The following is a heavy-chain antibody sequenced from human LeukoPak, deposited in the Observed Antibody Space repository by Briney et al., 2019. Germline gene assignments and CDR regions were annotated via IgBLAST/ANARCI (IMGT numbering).Heavy chain of an antibody. Sequence: GGSLRLSCAASGFTFSSYGMHWVRQAPGKGLEWVAVIWYDGSNKHYADSVKGRLTISRDNSKNTLYLQMNSLRAEDTAVYYCARDPTGMGYGSGYDYWGQGTLVTVSS. D-gene: IGHD6-19*01. V-gene: IGHV3-33*01. CDR3: ARDPTGMGYGSGYDY. CDR1: GFTFSSYG. CDR2: IWYDGSNK. J-gene: IGHJ4*02.